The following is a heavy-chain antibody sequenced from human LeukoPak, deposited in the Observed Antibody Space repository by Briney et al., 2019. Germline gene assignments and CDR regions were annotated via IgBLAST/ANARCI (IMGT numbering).Heavy chain of an antibody. V-gene: IGHV1-2*02. D-gene: IGHD3-10*01. CDR3: ARDGPAQMVDLDY. CDR2: IHPNNGDT. Sequence: ASVKVSCKASGGTFSSYAISWLRQAPGQGLECMGWIHPNNGDTAYAQKFEGRVAMTRDTSISTAYMELRRLRPDDTAVYFCARDGPAQMVDLDYWGQGTLVTVSS. J-gene: IGHJ4*02. CDR1: GGTFSSYA.